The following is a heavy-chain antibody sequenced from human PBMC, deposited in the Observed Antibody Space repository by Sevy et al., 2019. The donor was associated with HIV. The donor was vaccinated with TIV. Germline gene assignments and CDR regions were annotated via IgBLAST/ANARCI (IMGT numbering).Heavy chain of an antibody. D-gene: IGHD4-17*01. CDR2: IIPIFGTA. Sequence: ASVKVSCKASGGTFSSYAISWVRQAPGQGLEWMGGIIPIFGTANYAQKFQGRVTITADESTSTAYMELSSLRSEDTAVHYCARERKVTTRSFYYWGQGTLVTVSS. CDR3: ARERKVTTRSFYY. CDR1: GGTFSSYA. V-gene: IGHV1-69*13. J-gene: IGHJ4*02.